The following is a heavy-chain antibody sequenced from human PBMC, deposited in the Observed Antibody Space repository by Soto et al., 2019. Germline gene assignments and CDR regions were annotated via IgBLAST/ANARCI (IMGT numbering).Heavy chain of an antibody. CDR1: ACTVSNYA. Sequence: GGSLRLSCSASACTVSNYAVTWVRQAPGKGLEWVSTISGSGGSTYYADSVKGRFTISRDNSKNTLYLQMNSLRAEDTAVYYCAKDQGSSWYEIDYWGQGT. CDR3: AKDQGSSWYEIDY. J-gene: IGHJ4*02. V-gene: IGHV3-23*01. CDR2: ISGSGGST. D-gene: IGHD6-13*01.